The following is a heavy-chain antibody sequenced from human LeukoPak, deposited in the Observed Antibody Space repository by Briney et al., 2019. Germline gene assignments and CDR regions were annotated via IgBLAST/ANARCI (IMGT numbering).Heavy chain of an antibody. V-gene: IGHV3-23*01. CDR1: GFTFSSYA. Sequence: GGSLRLSCAASGFTFSSYAMSWVRQAPGKGLEWVSAISGSGGSTYYADSVKGRFTIPRDNSKNTLYLQMNSLRAEDTAVYYCAKPSGSYYGYYYYYYMDVWGKGTTVTVSS. D-gene: IGHD1-26*01. CDR2: ISGSGGST. CDR3: AKPSGSYYGYYYYYYMDV. J-gene: IGHJ6*03.